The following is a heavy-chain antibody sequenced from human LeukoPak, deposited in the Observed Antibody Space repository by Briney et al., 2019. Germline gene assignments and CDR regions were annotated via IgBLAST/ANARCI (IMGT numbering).Heavy chain of an antibody. CDR2: INHSGST. CDR3: ARVRGYSYGLPDY. CDR1: GGSFSSYY. V-gene: IGHV4-34*01. Sequence: PSETLSLTCAVYGGSFSSYYWSWIRHPPPKGLEWNGEINHSGSTNYNPSLNSRVTISVDTSKNQFSLKLSSVTAADTAVYYCARVRGYSYGLPDYWGQGTQVTVSS. J-gene: IGHJ4*02. D-gene: IGHD5-18*01.